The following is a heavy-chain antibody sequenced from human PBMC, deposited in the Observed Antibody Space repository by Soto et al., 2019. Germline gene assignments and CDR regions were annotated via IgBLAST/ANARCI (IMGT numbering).Heavy chain of an antibody. Sequence: QVQLVQSGAEVKKPGASVKVSCKASGYTFTSYDINWVRQATGQGLEGMGWMKPNSGNTGYAQKLQGRVPMTRKTSISTAYMELSSLRSEDTAVYNCAREGVRGMDVWGQGTTVTVSS. D-gene: IGHD3-16*01. CDR2: MKPNSGNT. CDR1: GYTFTSYD. J-gene: IGHJ6*02. CDR3: AREGVRGMDV. V-gene: IGHV1-8*01.